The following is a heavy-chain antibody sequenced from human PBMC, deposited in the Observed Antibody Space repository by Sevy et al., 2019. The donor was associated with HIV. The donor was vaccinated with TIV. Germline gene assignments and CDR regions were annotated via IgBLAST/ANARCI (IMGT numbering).Heavy chain of an antibody. D-gene: IGHD6-6*01. V-gene: IGHV3-7*03. J-gene: IGHJ4*02. CDR3: ARGKGSSSSGFDY. CDR1: GFTVSSYW. CDR2: IKQDGSEK. Sequence: GGSLRLSCAASGFTVSSYWMSWVRQAPGKGLEWVANIKQDGSEKYYVDSVKGRFTISRDNAKNSLYLQMNSLRAEDTAVYYCARGKGSSSSGFDYWGQGTLVTVSS.